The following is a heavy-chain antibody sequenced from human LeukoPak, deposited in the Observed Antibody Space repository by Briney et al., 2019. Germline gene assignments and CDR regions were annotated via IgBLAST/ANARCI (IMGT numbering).Heavy chain of an antibody. V-gene: IGHV4-39*07. J-gene: IGHJ4*02. CDR3: AKDIAMGSGSPPGIGYFDL. Sequence: TSETLSLTCTVSGGSISSTSYYWGWIRQPPGKGLEWVGSIYYSGSTYYNPSLKSRVTISVDTSKNQFSLKLSSVTAADTAVYYCAKDIAMGSGSPPGIGYFDLWGQGTLVTVSS. CDR1: GGSISSTSYY. CDR2: IYYSGST. D-gene: IGHD1-26*01.